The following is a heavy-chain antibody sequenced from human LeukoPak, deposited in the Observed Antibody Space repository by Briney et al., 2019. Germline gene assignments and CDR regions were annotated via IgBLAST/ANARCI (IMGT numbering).Heavy chain of an antibody. J-gene: IGHJ4*02. V-gene: IGHV1-18*01. D-gene: IGHD3-16*01. CDR1: GYTFTSYG. Sequence: VSVKVSCKASGYTFTSYGISWVRQAPGQGLEWMGWISAYNGNTNYAQKLQGRVTMTTDTSTSTAYMELSSLRSEDTAVYYCARDNDSRDPPHFDYWGQGTLVTVSS. CDR3: ARDNDSRDPPHFDY. CDR2: ISAYNGNT.